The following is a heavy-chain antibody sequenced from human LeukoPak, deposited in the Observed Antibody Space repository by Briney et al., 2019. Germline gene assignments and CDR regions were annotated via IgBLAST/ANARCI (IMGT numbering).Heavy chain of an antibody. J-gene: IGHJ4*02. CDR1: GGSFSGYY. Sequence: PSETLSLTCAVYGGSFSGYYWSWIRQPPGKGLEWIGEINHSGSTNYNPSLKSRVTISVDTSKNQFSLKLSSVTAADTAVYYCARAPTRMYSSGWYIDYWGQGTLVTVSS. CDR2: INHSGST. D-gene: IGHD6-19*01. CDR3: ARAPTRMYSSGWYIDY. V-gene: IGHV4-34*01.